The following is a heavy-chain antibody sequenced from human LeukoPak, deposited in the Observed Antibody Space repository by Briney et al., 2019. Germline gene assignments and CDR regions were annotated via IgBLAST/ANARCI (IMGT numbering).Heavy chain of an antibody. Sequence: PGGSLRLSCAASGFTFSSYAMSWVRQAPGKGLEWVSAISGSGGSTYYADSVKGRFTISRDNSKNSLYLQMNSLRTEDTALYYCAKDLRRGYSYGFFDYWGQGTLVTVSS. D-gene: IGHD5-18*01. CDR1: GFTFSSYA. V-gene: IGHV3-23*01. CDR2: ISGSGGST. J-gene: IGHJ4*02. CDR3: AKDLRRGYSYGFFDY.